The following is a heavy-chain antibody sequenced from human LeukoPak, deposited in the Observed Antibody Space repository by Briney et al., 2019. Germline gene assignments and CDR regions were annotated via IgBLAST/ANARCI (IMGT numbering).Heavy chain of an antibody. D-gene: IGHD1-14*01. CDR2: ISAYNGNT. CDR3: ARDSPTQEPNMWYYGMDV. Sequence: ASVKGSCKASGCTFTSYGISWVRQAPGQGLEWMGWISAYNGNTNYAQKLQGRVTMTTDTSTSTAYMELRSLRSDDTAVYYCARDSPTQEPNMWYYGMDVWGQGTTVTVSS. CDR1: GCTFTSYG. V-gene: IGHV1-18*01. J-gene: IGHJ6*02.